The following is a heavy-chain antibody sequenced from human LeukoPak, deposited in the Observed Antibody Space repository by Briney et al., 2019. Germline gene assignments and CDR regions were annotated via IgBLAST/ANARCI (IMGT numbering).Heavy chain of an antibody. CDR1: GGSISTYY. Sequence: PSETLSLTCTVFGGSISTYYWTWIRQPPGKGLEWIGYNHYTGSTNHNPSLKSRVTMSVDTSKNQFSLKLSPVTAADTAVYYCARGRSGGDWFDSWGQGTLVTVSS. D-gene: IGHD3-10*01. V-gene: IGHV4-59*01. CDR3: ARGRSGGDWFDS. CDR2: NHYTGST. J-gene: IGHJ5*01.